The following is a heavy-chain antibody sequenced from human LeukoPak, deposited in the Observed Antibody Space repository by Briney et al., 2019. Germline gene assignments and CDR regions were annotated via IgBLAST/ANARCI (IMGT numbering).Heavy chain of an antibody. CDR1: GGSFSGYS. CDR3: ARGVDYYGV. J-gene: IGHJ4*02. V-gene: IGHV4-34*01. CDR2: IDHSGGT. Sequence: SETLSLTCAVYGGSFSGYSWNWIRQPPVKGLEWIGEIDHSGGTNYNPSLKSRVTISVDTSKKQFSLKLSSVTAADTAVYYCARGVDYYGVWGQGTLVTVSS. D-gene: IGHD3-10*01.